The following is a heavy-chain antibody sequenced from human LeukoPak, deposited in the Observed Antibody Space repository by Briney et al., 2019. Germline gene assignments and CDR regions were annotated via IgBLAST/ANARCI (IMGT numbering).Heavy chain of an antibody. CDR1: GFTFSSYA. Sequence: GSLRLSCAASGFTFSSYAMSRVRQAPGKGLEWVSLIIDDGHTTSYADSVKGRFTISRDNSKNTLFLQMNSLRAEDTAVYYCAKYGGHPLPHYYLDYWGQGTQVTVSS. J-gene: IGHJ4*02. CDR3: AKYGGHPLPHYYLDY. D-gene: IGHD3-16*01. V-gene: IGHV3-23*01. CDR2: IIDDGHTT.